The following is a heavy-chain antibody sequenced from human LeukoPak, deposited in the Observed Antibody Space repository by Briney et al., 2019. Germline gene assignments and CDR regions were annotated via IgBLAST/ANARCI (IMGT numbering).Heavy chain of an antibody. CDR3: ASTYYYDSSGYYTRGDY. V-gene: IGHV4-4*07. J-gene: IGHJ4*02. CDR1: GGSISSYY. Sequence: SETLSLTCTVSGGSISSYYWSWIRQPAGKGLQWIGRMYTSGSTNYNPSLKSRVTMSVDTSKNQFSLKLSSVTAADTAVYYCASTYYYDSSGYYTRGDYWGQGTLVTVSS. CDR2: MYTSGST. D-gene: IGHD3-22*01.